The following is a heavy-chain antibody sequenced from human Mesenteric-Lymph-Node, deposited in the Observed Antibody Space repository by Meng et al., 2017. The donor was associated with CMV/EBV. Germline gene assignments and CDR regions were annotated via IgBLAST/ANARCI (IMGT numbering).Heavy chain of an antibody. D-gene: IGHD4-23*01. CDR3: ARHQRWLKSEGGFDY. Sequence: QVRLDHWGGVPLKPPGHSFPTLGGQGGSFSGYYWSWIRQPPGKGLEWIGEINHSGSTNYNPSLKSRVTISVDTSKNQFFLKLSSVTAADTAVYYWARHQRWLKSEGGFDYWGQGTLVTVSS. V-gene: IGHV4-34*01. CDR2: INHSGST. J-gene: IGHJ4*02. CDR1: GGSFSGYY.